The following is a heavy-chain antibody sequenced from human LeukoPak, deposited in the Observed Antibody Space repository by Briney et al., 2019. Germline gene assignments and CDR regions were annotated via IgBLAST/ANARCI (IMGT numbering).Heavy chain of an antibody. V-gene: IGHV4-59*01. Sequence: SETLSLTCTVSGGSISSYYWSWIRQPPGKGLEWIGDIYYSGSTNYNPSLKSRVTISVDTSKNQFSLKLSSVTAADTAVYYCARAFPGNYDILTGYYPPWFDPWGQGTLVTVSS. CDR2: IYYSGST. CDR3: ARAFPGNYDILTGYYPPWFDP. CDR1: GGSISSYY. D-gene: IGHD3-9*01. J-gene: IGHJ5*02.